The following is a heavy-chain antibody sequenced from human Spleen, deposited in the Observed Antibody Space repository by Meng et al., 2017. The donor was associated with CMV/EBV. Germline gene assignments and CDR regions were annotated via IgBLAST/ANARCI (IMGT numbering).Heavy chain of an antibody. CDR3: ARSSGYSYGYGGYFDY. CDR2: IYYSGST. D-gene: IGHD5-18*01. Sequence: SISRSSYYWGWIRQPPGKGLEWIGNIYYSGSTYYNPSLKSRLTISVDTSKNQFSLKLSSVTAADTAVYYCARSSGYSYGYGGYFDYWGQGTLVTVSS. J-gene: IGHJ4*02. V-gene: IGHV4-39*07. CDR1: SISRSSYY.